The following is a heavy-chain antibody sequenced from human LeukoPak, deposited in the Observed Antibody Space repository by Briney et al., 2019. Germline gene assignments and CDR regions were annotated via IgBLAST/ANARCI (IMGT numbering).Heavy chain of an antibody. CDR2: IWYDGSNK. CDR1: GFTFSSYG. D-gene: IGHD4-17*01. Sequence: GRSLRLSCAASGFTFSSYGMHWVRQAPGKGLEWVAVIWYDGSNKYYADSVKGRFTISRDNSKNTLYLQMNSLRAEDTAVYYCARSGKDYGDYGMDVWGQGTTVTVSS. J-gene: IGHJ6*02. CDR3: ARSGKDYGDYGMDV. V-gene: IGHV3-33*01.